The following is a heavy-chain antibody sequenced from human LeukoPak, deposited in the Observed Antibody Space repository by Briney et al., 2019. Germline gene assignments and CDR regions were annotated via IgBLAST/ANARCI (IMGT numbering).Heavy chain of an antibody. J-gene: IGHJ4*02. CDR1: GFTLSSYG. CDR3: ARGCSSGWCGYFDY. V-gene: IGHV3-33*01. CDR2: IWYDGSNK. D-gene: IGHD6-19*01. Sequence: GGSLRLSCAASGFTLSSYGMHWVRQAPGKGLEWVAVIWYDGSNKYYADSVKGRFTISRDNSKNTLYLQMNSLRAEDTAVYYCARGCSSGWCGYFDYWGQGTLVTVSS.